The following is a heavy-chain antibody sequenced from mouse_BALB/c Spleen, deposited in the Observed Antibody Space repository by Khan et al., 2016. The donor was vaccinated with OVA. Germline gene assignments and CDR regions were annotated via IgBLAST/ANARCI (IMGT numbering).Heavy chain of an antibody. CDR2: ISSGGSYT. CDR1: GFTFSTYG. Sequence: EVELVESGGDLVKPEGSLKLSCAASGFTFSTYGMSWVRQTPDKRLEWVATISSGGSYTYYPDSVQGRFTISSDNDTNPLYLQMSSLKSVDTARFYCARLAYYYDSDGFAYWGQGTLVTVSA. J-gene: IGHJ3*01. V-gene: IGHV5-6*01. CDR3: ARLAYYYDSDGFAY. D-gene: IGHD1-1*01.